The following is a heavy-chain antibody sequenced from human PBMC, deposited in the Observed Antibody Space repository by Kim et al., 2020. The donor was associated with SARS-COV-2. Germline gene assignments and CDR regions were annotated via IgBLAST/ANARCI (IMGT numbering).Heavy chain of an antibody. Sequence: SETLSLTCTVSGGSISSYYWSWIRQPPGKGLEWIGYIYYSGSTNYNPSPKSRVPISVKTSKNQSTLKLSSVTAADTAEYYCARFARAYYYDSSGYYFDYWGQGTLVTVSS. CDR3: ARFARAYYYDSSGYYFDY. D-gene: IGHD3-22*01. CDR2: IYYSGST. V-gene: IGHV4-59*08. J-gene: IGHJ4*02. CDR1: GGSISSYY.